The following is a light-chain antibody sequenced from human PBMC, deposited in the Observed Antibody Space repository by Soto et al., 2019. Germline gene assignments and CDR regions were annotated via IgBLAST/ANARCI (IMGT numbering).Light chain of an antibody. CDR2: DVN. V-gene: IGLV2-14*01. CDR3: SSYTSSSTWV. CDR1: SSDVGGYNY. Sequence: ALTQPASVSGSPGQSITISCTGTSSDVGGYNYVSWYQEHPGKAPKLMIYDVNNRPSGVSNRFSGSKSGTTASLTISGLQAEDEADYYCSSYTSSSTWVFGGGTKLTVL. J-gene: IGLJ3*02.